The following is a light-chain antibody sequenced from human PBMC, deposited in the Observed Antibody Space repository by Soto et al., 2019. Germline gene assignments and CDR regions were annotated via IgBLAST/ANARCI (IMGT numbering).Light chain of an antibody. CDR1: QSVNIW. J-gene: IGKJ1*01. V-gene: IGKV1-5*03. CDR3: QQYSSYST. Sequence: DIPMTQSPSTLSASVGDRVTITCRASQSVNIWLAWYQQKPGKAPNLLIYKASKLQSGVPSRFSGSGSGTEFTLTISSLQPDDFATYYCQQYSSYSTFGPGTKVEIK. CDR2: KAS.